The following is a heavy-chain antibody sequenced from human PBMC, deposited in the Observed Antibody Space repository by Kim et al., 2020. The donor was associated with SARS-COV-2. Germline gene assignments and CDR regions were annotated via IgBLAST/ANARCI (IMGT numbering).Heavy chain of an antibody. V-gene: IGHV1-46*01. D-gene: IGHD3-10*01. CDR3: ARFRYGSDY. CDR2: GST. J-gene: IGHJ4*02. Sequence: GSTSYAQKFQGRVTMTRETSTITVYMELSSLRSEDTAVYYCARFRYGSDYWGQGTLVTVSS.